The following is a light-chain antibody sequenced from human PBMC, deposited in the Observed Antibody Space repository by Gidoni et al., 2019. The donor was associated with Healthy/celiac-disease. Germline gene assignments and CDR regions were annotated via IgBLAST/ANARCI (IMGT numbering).Light chain of an antibody. V-gene: IGKV1-39*01. CDR3: QQSYSTPT. Sequence: DIQMTQSPSSLSASVGDRVNITCRASQSISSYLNWYQQKPGKAPKLLIYAASSLQSGVPSRFSGSGSGTDFTLTISILQPEDFATYYCQQSYSTPTFGQGTKLEIK. CDR1: QSISSY. J-gene: IGKJ2*01. CDR2: AAS.